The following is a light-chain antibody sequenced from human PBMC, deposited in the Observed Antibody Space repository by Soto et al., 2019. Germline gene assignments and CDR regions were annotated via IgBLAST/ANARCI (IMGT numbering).Light chain of an antibody. Sequence: EIVLTQSPATLSLSPGERATLSCRASQSVSSYLAWYQQKPGQAPRLLIYDASNRATGIPARFSGSGSERDFTLTIGSLEPEDFAVYYCQQRSNWPLTFGGGTKVDIK. CDR1: QSVSSY. V-gene: IGKV3-11*02. CDR3: QQRSNWPLT. J-gene: IGKJ4*01. CDR2: DAS.